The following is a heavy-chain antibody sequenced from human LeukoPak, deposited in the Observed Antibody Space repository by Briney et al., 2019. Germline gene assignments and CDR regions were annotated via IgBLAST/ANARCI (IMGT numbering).Heavy chain of an antibody. CDR3: AKDSSLRPPEN. J-gene: IGHJ4*02. Sequence: GGSLRLSCAASGFIFSDYAMSWVRQAPGKGLEWVSGISDSGRTSYYTDSVKGRCTISRDNSKNTVSLQMNNLTPEDTAVYYCAKDSSLRPPENWGQGTLVTVSS. D-gene: IGHD3-3*01. CDR2: ISDSGRTS. CDR1: GFIFSDYA. V-gene: IGHV3-23*01.